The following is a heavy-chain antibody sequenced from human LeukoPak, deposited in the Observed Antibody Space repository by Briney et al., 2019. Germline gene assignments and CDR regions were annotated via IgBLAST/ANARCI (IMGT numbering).Heavy chain of an antibody. CDR3: ARDGVTRRYNMYYYMDV. CDR1: GFTLSSHW. Sequence: GGSLRLSCEASGFTLSSHWMSWVRQAPGKGLEWLGNINQDGSEKNSVDSVKGRFTISRDNGKNSLYLQMNSLRADDTAVYYCARDGVTRRYNMYYYMDVWGKGTTVTVSS. D-gene: IGHD1-1*01. V-gene: IGHV3-7*01. CDR2: INQDGSEK. J-gene: IGHJ6*03.